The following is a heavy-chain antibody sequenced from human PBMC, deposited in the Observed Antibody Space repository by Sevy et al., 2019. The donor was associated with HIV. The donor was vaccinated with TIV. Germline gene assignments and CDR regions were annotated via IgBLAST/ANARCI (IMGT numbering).Heavy chain of an antibody. Sequence: VGSLRLSCAASGFTFNDYYMTWIRQAPGKGLEWVSYISNSGNTIKYADSVKGRFTISRDNAKNSLYLQMNSLRAEDTAVYYCAREVSSSRGDLDNWGQGTLVTVSS. J-gene: IGHJ4*02. CDR3: AREVSSSRGDLDN. V-gene: IGHV3-11*01. CDR2: ISNSGNTI. CDR1: GFTFNDYY. D-gene: IGHD6-13*01.